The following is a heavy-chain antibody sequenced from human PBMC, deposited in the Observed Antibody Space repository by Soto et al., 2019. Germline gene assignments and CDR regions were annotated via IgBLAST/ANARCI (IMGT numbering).Heavy chain of an antibody. CDR2: IYYSGTT. D-gene: IGHD5-18*01. CDR3: ARGRGYSYGPYYFDY. J-gene: IGHJ4*02. CDR1: GGSISSDGYY. V-gene: IGHV4-31*03. Sequence: TLSLYCTVSGGSISSDGYYWSWFRQLPGKGLEWIGDIYYSGTTYHNPSLRSRLTISGDASKNQFSLKLSSVTDADTALYYCARGRGYSYGPYYFDYWGQRTLVTVSS.